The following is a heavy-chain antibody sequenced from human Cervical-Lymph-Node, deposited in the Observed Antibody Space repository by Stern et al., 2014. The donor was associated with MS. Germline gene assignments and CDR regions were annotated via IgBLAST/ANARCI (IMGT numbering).Heavy chain of an antibody. CDR2: IYYSGST. CDR1: GVSIRSGGYY. J-gene: IGHJ4*02. D-gene: IGHD6-13*01. Sequence: VQLVESGPGLVKPSQTLSLTCTVSGVSIRSGGYYWSWIRQHPGKGLEWIGYIYYSGSTYYNPSLKSRVAISVDTSKNQFSLKLSSVTAADTAVYYCASGSVAALFDYWGQGTVVTVSS. V-gene: IGHV4-31*03. CDR3: ASGSVAALFDY.